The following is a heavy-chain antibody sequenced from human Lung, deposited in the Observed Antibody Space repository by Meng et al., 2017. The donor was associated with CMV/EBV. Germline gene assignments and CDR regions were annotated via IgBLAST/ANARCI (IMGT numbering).Heavy chain of an antibody. CDR3: ARKVFRASDAFDI. J-gene: IGHJ3*02. CDR2: INSKIGDA. Sequence: ASVKVSCKASGYTFTGYYLHWVRQAPGQGLEWMGWINSKIGDANYTQKFQGRVTVTRDTSISTAYMELKRLTYDDTAVYFCARKVFRASDAFDIWGQGTMVXVSS. V-gene: IGHV1-2*02. CDR1: GYTFTGYY.